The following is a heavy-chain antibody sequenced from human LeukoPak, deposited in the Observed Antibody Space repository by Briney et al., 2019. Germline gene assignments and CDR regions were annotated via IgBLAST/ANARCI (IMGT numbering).Heavy chain of an antibody. D-gene: IGHD6-6*01. V-gene: IGHV4-39*07. J-gene: IGHJ4*02. CDR3: ARGSAFDY. Sequence: PSETLSLTCTVSGGSISSSSYYWGWIRQPPGKGLEWIGSIYYSGNTYYNPSLKSRVTISVATSKNQFSLKLSSVTAADTAVYYCARGSAFDYWGQGTLVTVSS. CDR1: GGSISSSSYY. CDR2: IYYSGNT.